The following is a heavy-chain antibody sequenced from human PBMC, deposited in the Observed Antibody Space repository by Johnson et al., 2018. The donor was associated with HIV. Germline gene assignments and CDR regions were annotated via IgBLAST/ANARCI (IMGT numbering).Heavy chain of an antibody. CDR1: GFTFSNAW. CDR2: IKSKTDGGTT. D-gene: IGHD3-10*01. Sequence: VQLVESGGGLVQRGGSLRLSCAASGFTFSNAWMSWVRQAPGKGLEWVGRIKSKTDGGTTDYAAPVKGRFTISRDDSKNTLYLQMNSLRAEDTAVYYCARGGLLWLGHPADWGQGTMVTVSS. CDR3: ARGGLLWLGHPAD. J-gene: IGHJ3*01. V-gene: IGHV3-15*01.